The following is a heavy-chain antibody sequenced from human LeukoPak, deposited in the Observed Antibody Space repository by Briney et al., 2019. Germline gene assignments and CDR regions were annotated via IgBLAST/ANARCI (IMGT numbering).Heavy chain of an antibody. CDR1: GFTFSSYG. CDR2: ISYDGSNK. CDR3: AKDHGYCSSTSCLYYYYYYYMDV. J-gene: IGHJ6*03. Sequence: PGGSLRLSCAASGFTFSSYGMHWVRQAPGKGLEWVAVISYDGSNKYYADSVKGRFTISRDNSKNTLYLQMNSLRAEDTAVYYCAKDHGYCSSTSCLYYYYYYYMDVWGKGTTVTVSS. D-gene: IGHD2-2*01. V-gene: IGHV3-30*18.